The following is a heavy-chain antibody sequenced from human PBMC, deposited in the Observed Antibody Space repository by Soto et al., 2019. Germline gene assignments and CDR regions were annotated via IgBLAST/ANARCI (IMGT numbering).Heavy chain of an antibody. CDR3: ARHRHSSSWYIDY. CDR2: IYYSGST. D-gene: IGHD6-13*01. J-gene: IGHJ4*02. Sequence: QLQLQESGPGLVKPSETLSLTCTVSGGSISSSSYYWGWIRQPPGKGLEWIGSIYYSGSTYYNPSLKSRVTISVDTSKNQFSLKLSSVTAADTAVYYCARHRHSSSWYIDYWGQGTLVTVSS. CDR1: GGSISSSSYY. V-gene: IGHV4-39*01.